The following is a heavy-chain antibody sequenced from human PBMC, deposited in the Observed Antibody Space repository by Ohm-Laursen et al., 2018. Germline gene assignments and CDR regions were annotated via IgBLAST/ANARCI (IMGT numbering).Heavy chain of an antibody. Sequence: SSVKVSCKASGVTFSSYAISWVRQAPGHGLEWMGGIIPIFGTANYAQKFQGRVTITADKSTSTAYMELSSLRSEDTAVYYCAREVRYYDSSGYLDYWGQGTLVTVSS. CDR3: AREVRYYDSSGYLDY. CDR1: GVTFSSYA. D-gene: IGHD3-22*01. V-gene: IGHV1-69*06. CDR2: IIPIFGTA. J-gene: IGHJ4*02.